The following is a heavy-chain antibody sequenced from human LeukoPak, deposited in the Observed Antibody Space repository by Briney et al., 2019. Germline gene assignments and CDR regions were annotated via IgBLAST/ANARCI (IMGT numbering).Heavy chain of an antibody. D-gene: IGHD1-26*01. CDR1: GFTFDDYG. CDR3: AKGEGVGATCDY. CDR2: INWNGGST. Sequence: PGGSLRLSCAASGFTFDDYGMSWVRHAPGKGLEWVSGINWNGGSTGYADSVKGRFTISRDNSKNTLYLQMNSLRAEDTAVYYCAKGEGVGATCDYWGQGTLVTVSS. V-gene: IGHV3-20*04. J-gene: IGHJ4*02.